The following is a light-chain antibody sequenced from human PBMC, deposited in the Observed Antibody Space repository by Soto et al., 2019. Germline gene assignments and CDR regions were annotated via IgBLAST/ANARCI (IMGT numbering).Light chain of an antibody. CDR2: KAS. J-gene: IGKJ4*01. CDR3: QQYNSYSPLT. V-gene: IGKV1-5*03. CDR1: HSISTW. Sequence: DIQMTQSPSTLSASVGDRVTITCRASHSISTWLAWYQQKPGKAPKLLIYKASGLESGVPSRFSGSGSGTDFTLTISSLQPDDFATYYCQQYNSYSPLTFGGGTKVDIK.